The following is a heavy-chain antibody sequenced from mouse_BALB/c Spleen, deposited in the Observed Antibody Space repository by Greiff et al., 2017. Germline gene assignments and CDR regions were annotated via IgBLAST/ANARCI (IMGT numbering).Heavy chain of an antibody. CDR2: IWGDGST. CDR1: GFSLTGYG. V-gene: IGHV2-6-7*01. J-gene: IGHJ2*01. D-gene: IGHD1-2*01. Sequence: VQGVESGPGLVAPSQSLSITCTVSGFSLTGYGVNWVRQPPGKGLEWLGMIWGDGSTDYNSALKSRLSISKDNSKSQVFLKMNSLQTYDTARYYCARDQFITTATGVFDYWGQGTTLTVSS. CDR3: ARDQFITTATGVFDY.